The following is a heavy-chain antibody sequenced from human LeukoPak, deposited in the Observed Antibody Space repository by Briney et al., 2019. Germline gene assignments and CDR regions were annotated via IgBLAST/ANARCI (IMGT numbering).Heavy chain of an antibody. D-gene: IGHD4-11*01. Sequence: SQTLSLTCAVSGGSISSGGYSWSWIRQPPGKGLEWIGYIYHSGSTYYNPSLKSRVTISVDRSKNQFSLKLSSVTAADTAVYYCARQHYSNYGGYYGMDVWGQGTTVTVSS. CDR2: IYHSGST. CDR1: GGSISSGGYS. V-gene: IGHV4-30-2*01. CDR3: ARQHYSNYGGYYGMDV. J-gene: IGHJ6*02.